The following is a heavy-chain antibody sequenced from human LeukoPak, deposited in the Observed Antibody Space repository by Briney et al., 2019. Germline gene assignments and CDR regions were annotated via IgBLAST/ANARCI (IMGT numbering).Heavy chain of an antibody. D-gene: IGHD3-3*01. CDR2: MNPNSGNT. CDR1: GYTFTSYD. CDR3: ARLHYDFWSGPNWFDP. J-gene: IGHJ5*02. V-gene: IGHV1-8*01. Sequence: ASVKVSCKASGYTFTSYDINWVRQATGQGLEWMGWMNPNSGNTGYAQEFQGRVTMTRNTSISTAYMELSSLRSEDTAVYYCARLHYDFWSGPNWFDPWGQGTLVTVSS.